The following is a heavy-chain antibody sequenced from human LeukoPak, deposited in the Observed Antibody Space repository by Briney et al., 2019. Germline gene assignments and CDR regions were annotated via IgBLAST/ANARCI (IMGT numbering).Heavy chain of an antibody. CDR1: GYSFTSYW. V-gene: IGHV5-51*01. J-gene: IGHJ4*02. CDR3: ATRRAAAGTDYFDY. Sequence: GESRKISCKGSGYSFTSYWIGWVRQMPGKGLEWMGIIYPGDSDTRYSPSFQGQVTISADKSIRTAYLQWSSLKASDTAMYYCATRRAAAGTDYFDYWGQGTLVTVSS. D-gene: IGHD6-13*01. CDR2: IYPGDSDT.